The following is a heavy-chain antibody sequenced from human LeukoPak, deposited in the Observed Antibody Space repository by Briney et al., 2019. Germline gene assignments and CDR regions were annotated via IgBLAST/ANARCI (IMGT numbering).Heavy chain of an antibody. CDR2: ISAYNGNT. J-gene: IGHJ4*02. D-gene: IGHD5-24*01. CDR1: GGTFSSYA. CDR3: ARGGYNVPFFDY. Sequence: ASVKVSCKASGGTFSSYAISWVRQAPGQGVEGMGWISAYNGNTNYAQKLQGRVTMTTDTSTSTAYMELRSLRSDDTAVYYCARGGYNVPFFDYWGQGTLVTVSS. V-gene: IGHV1-18*01.